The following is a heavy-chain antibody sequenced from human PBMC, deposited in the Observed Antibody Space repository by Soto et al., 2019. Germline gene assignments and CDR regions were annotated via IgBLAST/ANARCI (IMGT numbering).Heavy chain of an antibody. V-gene: IGHV4-39*01. CDR1: GDSISNSRYY. Sequence: SETLSLTCIVSGDSISNSRYYWGWIRQSPGKGLEWVGSIYYSGNTYFNPSLKSRLTISVDTSKNQFSLRLGSVTAADTAVYYCARVDMVRGLIQYYFDYWGRGTLVTVS. J-gene: IGHJ4*02. D-gene: IGHD3-10*01. CDR2: IYYSGNT. CDR3: ARVDMVRGLIQYYFDY.